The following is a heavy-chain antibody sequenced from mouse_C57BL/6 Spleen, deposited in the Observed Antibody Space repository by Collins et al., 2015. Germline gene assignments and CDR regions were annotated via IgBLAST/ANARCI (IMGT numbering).Heavy chain of an antibody. CDR1: GYSITSGYY. D-gene: IGHD1-1*01. CDR2: ISYDGSN. CDR3: AKGVIGSSRGYFDV. J-gene: IGHJ1*03. Sequence: DVQLQESGPGLVKPSQSLSLTCSVTGYSITSGYYWNWIRQFPGNKLEWMGYISYDGSNNYNPSLKNRISITRDTSKNQFFLKLNSVTTEDTATYYCAKGVIGSSRGYFDVWGTGTTVTVSS. V-gene: IGHV3-6*01.